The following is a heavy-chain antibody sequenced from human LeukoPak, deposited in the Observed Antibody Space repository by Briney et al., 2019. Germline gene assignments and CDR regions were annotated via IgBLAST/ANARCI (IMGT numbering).Heavy chain of an antibody. CDR3: TRDSSYGDYSTAFDY. V-gene: IGHV3-23*01. CDR1: GFIFSNYA. J-gene: IGHJ4*02. Sequence: PGGSLRLSCAASGFIFSNYAMTWVRQAPGKGLEWVSSSGSTTDYSDSVKGRFTISRDNSKNTLYLQMNSLRADDTAVYYCTRDSSYGDYSTAFDYRGPGALGTGSS. CDR2: SGSTT. D-gene: IGHD4-17*01.